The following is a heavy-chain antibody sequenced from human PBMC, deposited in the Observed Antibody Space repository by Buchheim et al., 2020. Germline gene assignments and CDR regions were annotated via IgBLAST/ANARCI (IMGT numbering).Heavy chain of an antibody. CDR1: GFTFSSYG. CDR2: ISYDGSNK. V-gene: IGHV3-30*18. CDR3: AKDSTYDFWSGYYHYYGMDV. D-gene: IGHD3-3*01. J-gene: IGHJ6*02. Sequence: QVQLVESGGGVVQPGRSLRLSCAASGFTFSSYGMHWVRQAPGKGLEWVAVISYDGSNKYYADSVKGRFTISRDNSENTLYLQMNSLRAEDTAVYYCAKDSTYDFWSGYYHYYGMDVWGQGTT.